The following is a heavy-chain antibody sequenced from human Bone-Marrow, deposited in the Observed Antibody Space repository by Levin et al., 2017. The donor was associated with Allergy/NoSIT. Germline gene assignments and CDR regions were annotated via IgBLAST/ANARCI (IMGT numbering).Heavy chain of an antibody. CDR2: IIPLFGTT. Sequence: SVKVSCQASGGAFSSYAFIWVRQAPGQGLEWMGGIIPLFGTTTYAQKFRGRVTISADASTSTGYMELRSLRSEDTAVYYCARDRIDCNETSCSYFYYMDVWGKGTTVIVSS. D-gene: IGHD2/OR15-2a*01. CDR1: GGAFSSYA. J-gene: IGHJ6*03. V-gene: IGHV1-69*13. CDR3: ARDRIDCNETSCSYFYYMDV.